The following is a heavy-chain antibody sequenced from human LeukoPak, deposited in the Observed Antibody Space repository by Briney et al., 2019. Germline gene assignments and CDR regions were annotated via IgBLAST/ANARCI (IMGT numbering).Heavy chain of an antibody. Sequence: ASVKVSCKASGCTFTGYYMHWVRQAPGQGLEWMGWINPNSGGKNYAQKFQGRVTMTRDTSISTAYMELSRLRSDDTAVYYCARDRDSMRYFDWRYYYYYMDVWGKGTTVTVSS. D-gene: IGHD3-9*01. CDR2: INPNSGGK. CDR1: GCTFTGYY. J-gene: IGHJ6*03. V-gene: IGHV1-2*02. CDR3: ARDRDSMRYFDWRYYYYYMDV.